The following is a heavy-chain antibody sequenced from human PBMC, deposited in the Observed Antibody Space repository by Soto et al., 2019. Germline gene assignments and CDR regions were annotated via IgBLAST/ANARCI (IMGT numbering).Heavy chain of an antibody. CDR3: ARDPGYSSSRWGFDP. V-gene: IGHV1-8*01. CDR1: GYTFTSYD. J-gene: IGHJ5*02. CDR2: MNPNSGNT. Sequence: GASVKVSCKASGYTFTSYDINCVRQATGQGLEWMGWMNPNSGNTGYAQKFQGRVTMTRDTSASTAYMELSSLRSEDTAVYYCARDPGYSSSRWGFDPWGQGTLVTVSS. D-gene: IGHD6-13*01.